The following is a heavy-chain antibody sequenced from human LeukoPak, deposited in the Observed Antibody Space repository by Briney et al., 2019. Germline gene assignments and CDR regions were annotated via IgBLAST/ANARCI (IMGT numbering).Heavy chain of an antibody. CDR1: GGSISSSNW. V-gene: IGHV4-4*02. Sequence: SETLSLTCAVSGGSISSSNWWSWVRQPPGKGLEWIGEIYHSGSTNYNPSLKSRLTISVDKSKKQFSLKLSSVTAADTAVYYCARDPHGYNWFDPWGQGTLVTVSS. J-gene: IGHJ5*02. CDR2: IYHSGST. CDR3: ARDPHGYNWFDP.